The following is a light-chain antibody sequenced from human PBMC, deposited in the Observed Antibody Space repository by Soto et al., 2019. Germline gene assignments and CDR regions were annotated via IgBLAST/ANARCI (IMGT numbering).Light chain of an antibody. J-gene: IGKJ4*01. CDR3: QQYNKWPRT. V-gene: IGKV3-15*01. CDR1: QSVSNN. Sequence: EIVMTQSPATLSVSPGERATLSCRASQSVSNNLAWYQQKPGQAPRLLIYHASTRATGIPARLSGSGSGTESTFTISSLQSEDLSVYYCQQYNKWPRTFGGGTRVEIK. CDR2: HAS.